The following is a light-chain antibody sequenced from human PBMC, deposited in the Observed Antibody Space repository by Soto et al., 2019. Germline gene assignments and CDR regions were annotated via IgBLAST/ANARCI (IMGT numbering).Light chain of an antibody. CDR3: SSYTRGSTLI. CDR2: EVS. J-gene: IGLJ2*01. Sequence: QSVLTQPASVSGSPGQSITISRTGTSSDIGGYDYVSWYQQYPGKAPKLMIYEVSNRPSGVSNRFSGSKSGNTASLSISGLQAEDEADYYCSSYTRGSTLIFGGGTQLTLL. V-gene: IGLV2-14*01. CDR1: SSDIGGYDY.